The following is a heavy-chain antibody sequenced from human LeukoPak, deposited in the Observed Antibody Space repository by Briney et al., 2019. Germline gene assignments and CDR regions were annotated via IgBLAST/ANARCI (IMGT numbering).Heavy chain of an antibody. V-gene: IGHV3-21*01. Sequence: GGSLRLSCVASGFTFSKYNMNWVRQAPGKGPEWVSSISGSGTYIYYADSLKGRFTISRDNAKNSLSLQMNSLRVEDTAVYYCARDPYYDFWSDYGTEAFDIWGQGTMVTVSS. CDR2: ISGSGTYI. CDR1: GFTFSKYN. D-gene: IGHD3-3*01. CDR3: ARDPYYDFWSDYGTEAFDI. J-gene: IGHJ3*02.